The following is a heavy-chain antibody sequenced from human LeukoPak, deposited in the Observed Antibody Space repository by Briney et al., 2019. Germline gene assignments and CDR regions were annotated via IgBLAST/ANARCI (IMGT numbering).Heavy chain of an antibody. CDR2: ISAYNGNT. CDR1: GYTFINHG. V-gene: IGHV1-18*01. CDR3: ARKKVVLEPYYYYYGMDV. Sequence: GASVKVSCKASGYTFINHGVTWVRQAPGQGLEWMGWISAYNGNTNYAQKLQGRVTMTTDTSTSTAYMELRSLRSDDTAVYYCARKKVVLEPYYYYYGMDVWGQGTTVTVSS. J-gene: IGHJ6*02. D-gene: IGHD2/OR15-2a*01.